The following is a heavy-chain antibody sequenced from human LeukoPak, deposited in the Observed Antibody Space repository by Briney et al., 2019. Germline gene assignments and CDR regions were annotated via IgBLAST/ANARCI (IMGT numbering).Heavy chain of an antibody. J-gene: IGHJ4*02. CDR2: INYNGGYT. CDR3: ARGPIISSSDWYYVY. V-gene: IGHV3-20*01. D-gene: IGHD3-10*01. CDR1: GFTFSAYT. Sequence: PGGSLRLSCAASGFTFSAYTMNWVRQAPGKGLEWVSGINYNGGYTYYADSVQGRFTISRDTAKNSLYLQMNSLRAEDTALYHCARGPIISSSDWYYVYWGQGTLVTVSS.